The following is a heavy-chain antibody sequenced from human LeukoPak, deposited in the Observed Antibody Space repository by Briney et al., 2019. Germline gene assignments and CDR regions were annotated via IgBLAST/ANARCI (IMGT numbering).Heavy chain of an antibody. D-gene: IGHD6-6*01. V-gene: IGHV3-33*08. CDR1: GFTFSSYG. CDR3: ARDSTEYSSPGYIDY. J-gene: IGHJ4*02. CDR2: IWYDGSNK. Sequence: GGSLRLSCAASGFTFSSYGMHWVRQAPGKGLEWVAVIWYDGSNKYYADSVKGRFTISRDNSKNTLYLQMNSLRAEDTAMYYCARDSTEYSSPGYIDYWGQGTLVTVSS.